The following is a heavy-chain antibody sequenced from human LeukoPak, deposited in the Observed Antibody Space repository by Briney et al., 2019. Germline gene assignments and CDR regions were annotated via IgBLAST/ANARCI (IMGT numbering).Heavy chain of an antibody. J-gene: IGHJ4*02. Sequence: SETLSLTCAVYGGSFSGYYWSWIRQPPGKGLEWIGEINHSGSTNYNPSLKSRVTISVDTSKNQFSLKLSSVTAADTAVYYCARRGGASIVVVVAAAFDYWGQGTLVTVSS. V-gene: IGHV4-34*01. CDR3: ARRGGASIVVVVAAAFDY. CDR1: GGSFSGYY. D-gene: IGHD2-15*01. CDR2: INHSGST.